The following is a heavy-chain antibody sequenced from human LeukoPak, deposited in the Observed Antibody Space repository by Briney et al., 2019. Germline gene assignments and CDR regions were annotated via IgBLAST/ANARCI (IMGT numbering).Heavy chain of an antibody. CDR2: IYYSGST. V-gene: IGHV4-31*03. CDR3: AALDTAMGYFDY. CDR1: AGSISSGGYY. D-gene: IGHD5-18*01. J-gene: IGHJ4*02. Sequence: PSQTLSLTCTVSAGSISSGGYYWSWIRQHPGRGLEWIGYIYYSGSTYYNPSLKSRVTISVDTSKNQFSLKLRSVTAADTAVYYCAALDTAMGYFDYWGQGTLVTVSS.